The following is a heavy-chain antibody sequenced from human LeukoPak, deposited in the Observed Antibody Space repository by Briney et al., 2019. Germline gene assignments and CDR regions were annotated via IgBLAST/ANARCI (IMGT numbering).Heavy chain of an antibody. J-gene: IGHJ6*02. CDR1: GYSFTSYW. V-gene: IGHV5-51*01. Sequence: GESLKISCKGSGYSFTSYWIGWVRPMPGKGLEWMGIIYPGDSDTRYSPSFQGQVTISADKSISTAYLQWSSLKASDTAMYYCARVGAYCSGGSCYSAYYYYYGMDVWGQGTTVTVSS. D-gene: IGHD2-15*01. CDR2: IYPGDSDT. CDR3: ARVGAYCSGGSCYSAYYYYYGMDV.